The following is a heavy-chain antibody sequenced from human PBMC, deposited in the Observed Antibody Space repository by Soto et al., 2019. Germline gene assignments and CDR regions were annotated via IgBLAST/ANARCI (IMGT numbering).Heavy chain of an antibody. CDR3: ARGRGYCSGGSCYSEMKFDP. D-gene: IGHD2-15*01. Sequence: SETLSLTCAVYGGSFSGYYWSWIRQPPGKGLEWIGEINHSGSTNYNPSLKSRVTISVDTSKNQFSLKLSSVTAADTAVYYCARGRGYCSGGSCYSEMKFDPWGQGTLVTVSS. V-gene: IGHV4-34*01. J-gene: IGHJ5*02. CDR1: GGSFSGYY. CDR2: INHSGST.